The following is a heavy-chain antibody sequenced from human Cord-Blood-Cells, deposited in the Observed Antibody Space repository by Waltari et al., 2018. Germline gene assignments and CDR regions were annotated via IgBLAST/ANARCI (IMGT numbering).Heavy chain of an antibody. CDR3: ARQGDSGYDWYFDL. D-gene: IGHD5-12*01. Sequence: QLQLQESGPGLVKPSETLSLTCTVSGGSISSSSYYWGWIRQPPGKGLEWIGSIYYGGGTDNNPSRKSRVTISLDTSKNQFSLKLSSVTAADTAVYYCARQGDSGYDWYFDLWGRGTLVTVSS. CDR2: IYYGGGT. J-gene: IGHJ2*01. V-gene: IGHV4-39*01. CDR1: GGSISSSSYY.